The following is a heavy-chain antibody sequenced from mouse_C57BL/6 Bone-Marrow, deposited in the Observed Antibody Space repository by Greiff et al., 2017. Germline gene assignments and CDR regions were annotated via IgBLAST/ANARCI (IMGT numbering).Heavy chain of an antibody. CDR3: ARWRWYYFDY. J-gene: IGHJ2*01. D-gene: IGHD2-3*01. CDR2: INPSSGYT. V-gene: IGHV1-4*01. CDR1: GYTFTSYS. Sequence: QVQLQQSGAELARPGASVKMSCTASGYTFTSYSMHWVKQRPGQGLEWIGYINPSSGYTKYNQKFKDKGTLTADKSSSTAYMQLSSLTSEDSAVYYCARWRWYYFDYWGQGTTLTVSS.